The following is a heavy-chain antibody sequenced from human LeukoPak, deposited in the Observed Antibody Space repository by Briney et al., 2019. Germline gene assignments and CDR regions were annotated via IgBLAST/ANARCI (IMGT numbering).Heavy chain of an antibody. CDR2: ISSSSSNI. D-gene: IGHD3-3*01. CDR1: GFTFSSYS. Sequence: PGGSLRLSCAASGFTFSSYSMNWVRQAPGKGLEWVSYISSSSSNIFYADSVKGRFTISRDNAKNSLYLQMNSLRAEDTAVYYCARDLRGDPYFFDYWGQGTLVTVSS. CDR3: ARDLRGDPYFFDY. J-gene: IGHJ4*02. V-gene: IGHV3-48*01.